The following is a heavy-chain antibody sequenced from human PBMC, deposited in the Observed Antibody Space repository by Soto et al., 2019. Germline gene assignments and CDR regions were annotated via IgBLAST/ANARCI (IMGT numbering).Heavy chain of an antibody. CDR3: ARGDGDYHDGNGYLGRH. CDR2: ISGSGTNI. CDR1: GFSFRNYG. J-gene: IGHJ4*02. Sequence: GSLRLSCAASGFSFRNYGMSWVRQAPGKGLEWVSHISGSGTNIYYAGSVKGRFTVSRDIAKNTLYLLMNSLSTEDTAVYYCARGDGDYHDGNGYLGRHWGPGTLVTVSS. D-gene: IGHD3-22*01. V-gene: IGHV3-48*01.